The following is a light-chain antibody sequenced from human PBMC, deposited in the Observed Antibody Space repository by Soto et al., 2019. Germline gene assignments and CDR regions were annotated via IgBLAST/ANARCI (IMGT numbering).Light chain of an antibody. CDR1: QIIGTN. CDR3: QQYDKWPYT. Sequence: EIVLTQSPATLSVSPGEGATLSCRTSQIIGTNLAWYQQKPGQAPRLLIYGAFIRAPGFPVRFRGTGSGSEFTLTHSSLQSEDGALYFCQQYDKWPYTFGQGTNLELK. CDR2: GAF. J-gene: IGKJ2*01. V-gene: IGKV3-15*01.